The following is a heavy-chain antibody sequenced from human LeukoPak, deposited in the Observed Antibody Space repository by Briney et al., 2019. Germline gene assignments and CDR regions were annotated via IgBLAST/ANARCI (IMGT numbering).Heavy chain of an antibody. CDR1: GYTFTSYL. J-gene: IGHJ6*02. V-gene: IGHV1-18*01. D-gene: IGHD3-10*01. CDR2: INPYNGDA. Sequence: ASLKDSCNTSGYTFTSYLIIWVRKAPRHRLKCMSWINPYNGDANDAQKFQGRVTMTTDTSTSTAYMELRSLRSDDTAVYYCASTSPYGSGRYYYYYYGMDVWGQGTTVTVSS. CDR3: ASTSPYGSGRYYYYYYGMDV.